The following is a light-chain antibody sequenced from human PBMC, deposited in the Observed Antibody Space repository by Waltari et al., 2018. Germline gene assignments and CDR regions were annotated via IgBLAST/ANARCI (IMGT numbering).Light chain of an antibody. CDR2: GAS. CDR3: KHYGRLPAT. CDR1: QSVSRA. J-gene: IGKJ1*01. V-gene: IGKV3-20*01. Sequence: EIVLTQSPGSLSSSPGERVTLSCRASQSVSRALAWNQQKPGQAPRLLIFGASNRATGIPDRFSGSGSETDFSLTISRLEPEDFAVYYCKHYGRLPATFGRGTKVEIK.